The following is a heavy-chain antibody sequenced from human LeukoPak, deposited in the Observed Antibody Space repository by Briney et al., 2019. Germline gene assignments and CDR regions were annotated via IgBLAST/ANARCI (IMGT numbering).Heavy chain of an antibody. CDR3: ARDVGLATVTTGGH. Sequence: PGRSLRLSCAASGFTISSYTMHWVRQTPGKGLEWAAVISYDGNNKYYADSVKGRFTISRDNSKNTLYLQMNNLRAEDTAVYYCARDVGLATVTTGGHWGQGTLVTVSS. CDR2: ISYDGNNK. CDR1: GFTISSYT. V-gene: IGHV3-30-3*01. J-gene: IGHJ4*02. D-gene: IGHD4-11*01.